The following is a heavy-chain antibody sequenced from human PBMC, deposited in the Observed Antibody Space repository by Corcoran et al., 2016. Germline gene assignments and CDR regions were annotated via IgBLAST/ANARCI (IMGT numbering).Heavy chain of an antibody. CDR2: IYYSGST. J-gene: IGHJ4*02. V-gene: IGHV4-61*01. D-gene: IGHD6-19*01. CDR3: VGALDSSGWYWGFDY. CDR1: GGSVSSGSYY. Sequence: QVQLQESGPGLVKPSETLSLTCTVSGGSVSSGSYYWSWIRQPPGKGLEWIGYIYYSGSTNYNPSLKSRVTISVDTSENQFSLKLSSVTAADTAVYYCVGALDSSGWYWGFDYWGQGTLVTVSS.